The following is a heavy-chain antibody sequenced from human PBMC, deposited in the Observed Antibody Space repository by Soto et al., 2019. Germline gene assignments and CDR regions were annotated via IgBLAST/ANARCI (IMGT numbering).Heavy chain of an antibody. J-gene: IGHJ3*01. CDR2: IFPIDSDT. D-gene: IGHD2-21*02. CDR3: ATPGGRDFNAFDV. CDR1: GYTFTRNW. V-gene: IGHV5-51*01. Sequence: GESLKISCKGSGYTFTRNWIGWVRQMPGKGLEWMGIIFPIDSDTRYSPSSQGQVTISADNSISTAYLQWSSLKASDTAIYYCATPGGRDFNAFDVWGQGTRVTVS.